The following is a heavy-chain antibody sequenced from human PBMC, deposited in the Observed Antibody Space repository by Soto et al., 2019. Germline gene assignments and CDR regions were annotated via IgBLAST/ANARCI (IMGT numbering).Heavy chain of an antibody. J-gene: IGHJ2*01. D-gene: IGHD5-18*01. CDR3: ARDPLWGTAMVLWYFDL. V-gene: IGHV3-30-3*01. CDR2: ISYDGSTK. Sequence: QVQLVESGGGVVQPGRSLRLSCAASGFTFSSYAMHWVRQAPGKGLEWVAVISYDGSTKFYADSVKGRFTISRDNSKNTLLLQMYSLRAEDTAVYYCARDPLWGTAMVLWYFDLWGRGTLVTVSS. CDR1: GFTFSSYA.